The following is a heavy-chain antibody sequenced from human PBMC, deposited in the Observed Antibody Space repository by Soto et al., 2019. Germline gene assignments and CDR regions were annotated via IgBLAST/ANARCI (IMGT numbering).Heavy chain of an antibody. V-gene: IGHV3-30-3*01. CDR3: ARGGPYYYDSSDWGAFHI. Sequence: QVQLVESGGGVVQPGRSLRLSCAASGFTFSTYAMHWVRQAPGKGLDWVAVISYDGSNKYYADSVKGRFTISRDNSKITLYLQMNSLRAEDTTVYYCARGGPYYYDSSDWGAFHIWGQGTMVTVSS. J-gene: IGHJ3*02. CDR2: ISYDGSNK. CDR1: GFTFSTYA. D-gene: IGHD3-22*01.